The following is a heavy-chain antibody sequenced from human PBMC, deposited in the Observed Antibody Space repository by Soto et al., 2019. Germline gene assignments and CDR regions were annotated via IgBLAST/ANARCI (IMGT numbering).Heavy chain of an antibody. D-gene: IGHD2-21*02. CDR1: GGTFSSYA. J-gene: IGHJ3*02. Sequence: VASVKVSCKASGGTFSSYAISWVRQAPGQGLEWMGGIIPIFGTANYAQKCQGRVTITADESTSTAYMELSSLRSEDPAVYYCATLRGPYRGGDCYGPGVDDAFDIWGQGTMVTVSS. V-gene: IGHV1-69*13. CDR2: IIPIFGTA. CDR3: ATLRGPYRGGDCYGPGVDDAFDI.